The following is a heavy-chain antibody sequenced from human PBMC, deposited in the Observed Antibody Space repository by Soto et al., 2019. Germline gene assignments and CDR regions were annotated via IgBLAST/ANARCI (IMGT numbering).Heavy chain of an antibody. J-gene: IGHJ4*02. CDR3: ARLVAAGITYYFDS. V-gene: IGHV2-5*02. CDR1: AFSLSTSGVG. Sequence: QITLKESGPTLVKPTQTLTLTCTFSAFSLSTSGVGVGWIRQPPGKALEWLTFIYWDDDKRYSPSLKSRLTITKYTSKIHVVFTMTNMDPVDTAKYYCARLVAAGITYYFDSWGQVTLVTVSS. D-gene: IGHD2-21*01. CDR2: IYWDDDK.